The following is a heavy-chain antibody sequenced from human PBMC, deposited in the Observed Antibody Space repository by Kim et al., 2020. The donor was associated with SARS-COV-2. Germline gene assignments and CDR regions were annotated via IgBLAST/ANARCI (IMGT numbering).Heavy chain of an antibody. Sequence: GGSLRLSCAASGFTFSSYGMHWVRQAPGKGLEWVAVISYDGSNKYYADSVKGRFTISRDNSKNTLYLQMNSLRAEDTAVYYCARDPGVPVTRYFDYWGQGTLVTVSS. D-gene: IGHD4-4*01. CDR1: GFTFSSYG. CDR3: ARDPGVPVTRYFDY. V-gene: IGHV3-33*05. J-gene: IGHJ4*02. CDR2: ISYDGSNK.